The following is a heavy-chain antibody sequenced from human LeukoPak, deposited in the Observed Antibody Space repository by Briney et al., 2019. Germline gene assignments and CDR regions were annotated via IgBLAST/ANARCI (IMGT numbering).Heavy chain of an antibody. J-gene: IGHJ6*03. CDR1: EFNLSNYQ. V-gene: IGHV3-48*03. Sequence: GGSLRLSCTASEFNLSNYQMNWVRQAPGKGLEWVSDISSSGSSIYYADSVKGRFTISRDYAKNSLFLQINSLRAEDTAVYYCARVRSAYSGSYYYYMDVWGKGTTVTVSS. CDR3: ARVRSAYSGSYYYYMDV. D-gene: IGHD6-6*01. CDR2: ISSSGSSI.